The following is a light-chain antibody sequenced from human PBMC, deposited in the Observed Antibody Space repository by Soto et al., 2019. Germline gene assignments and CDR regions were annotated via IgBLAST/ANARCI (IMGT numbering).Light chain of an antibody. V-gene: IGKV3-11*01. CDR1: ENVRTF. Sequence: EVGMTQAPATLSVSPGERATLSCRASENVRTFVDWYQQKPGQAPRLLIYGASNRATGIPARFSGSGSGTDFTLTISNLEPEDFAVYYCQQHSHWPPWTFGQGTKVDIK. J-gene: IGKJ1*01. CDR2: GAS. CDR3: QQHSHWPPWT.